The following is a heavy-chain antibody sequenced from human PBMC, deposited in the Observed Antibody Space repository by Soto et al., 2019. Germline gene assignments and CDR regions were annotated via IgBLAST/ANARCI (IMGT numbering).Heavy chain of an antibody. Sequence: EVQLLESGGGLVQPGGSLRLSCAASGFTFSSYAMSWVRQAPGKGLEWVSAISGSGGSTYYADSVKGRFTISRDNSKNTLYLQMNSLGAADTAVYYCAKARYSSVSQFDYWGQGPLVTVSS. J-gene: IGHJ4*02. CDR2: ISGSGGST. CDR1: GFTFSSYA. D-gene: IGHD6-25*01. CDR3: AKARYSSVSQFDY. V-gene: IGHV3-23*01.